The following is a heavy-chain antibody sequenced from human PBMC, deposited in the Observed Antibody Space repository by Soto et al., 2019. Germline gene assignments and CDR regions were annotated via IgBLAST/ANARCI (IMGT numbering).Heavy chain of an antibody. D-gene: IGHD2-2*01. V-gene: IGHV1-69*06. CDR1: GGTFSSYA. J-gene: IGHJ6*02. Sequence: GASVKVSCKASGGTFSSYAISWVRQAPGQGLEWMGGIIPIFGTANYAQKFQGRVTITADKSTSTAYMELSSLRSEDTAVYYCARVEVVPAAALYYYYGMDVWGQGTTVTVSS. CDR2: IIPIFGTA. CDR3: ARVEVVPAAALYYYYGMDV.